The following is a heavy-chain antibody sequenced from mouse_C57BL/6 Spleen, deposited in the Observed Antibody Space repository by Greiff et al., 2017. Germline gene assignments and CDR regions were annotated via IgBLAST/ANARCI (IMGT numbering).Heavy chain of an antibody. CDR1: GFTFSDYG. Sequence: EVKVEESGGGLVKPGGSLKLSCAASGFTFSDYGMHWVRQAPEKGLEWVAYISSGSSTIYYADTVKGRFTISRDNAKNTLFLQMTSLRSEDTAMYYCASRPEFAYWGQGTLVTVSA. V-gene: IGHV5-17*01. CDR2: ISSGSSTI. J-gene: IGHJ3*01. CDR3: ASRPEFAY.